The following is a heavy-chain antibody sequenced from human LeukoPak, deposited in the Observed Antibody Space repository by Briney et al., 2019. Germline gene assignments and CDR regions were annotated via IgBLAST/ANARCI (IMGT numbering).Heavy chain of an antibody. CDR2: ISGSGAST. CDR3: AKDLDYYYYGMDV. CDR1: GLTFSSYA. Sequence: TGGSLRLSCAVSGLTFSSYAMSWVRQAPGKGLEWVSSISGSGASTYYADSVKGRFTISRDNSKHTLYQQMNSVRAEDTAVYECAKDLDYYYYGMDVWGKGTTVTVSS. J-gene: IGHJ6*04. V-gene: IGHV3-23*01.